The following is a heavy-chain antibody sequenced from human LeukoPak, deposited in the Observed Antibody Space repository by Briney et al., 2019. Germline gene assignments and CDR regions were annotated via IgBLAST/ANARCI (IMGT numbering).Heavy chain of an antibody. CDR2: INPNSGGA. Sequence: ASVKVSCKASGYTFSGYYIHWVRQAPGQGLEWMGRINPNSGGADYAQKFQGRATMTRDTSITTAYMELSSLRSDDTAVYYCARQDPVAATLSCGQGTLVTVSS. D-gene: IGHD2-15*01. V-gene: IGHV1-2*06. J-gene: IGHJ5*02. CDR1: GYTFSGYY. CDR3: ARQDPVAATLS.